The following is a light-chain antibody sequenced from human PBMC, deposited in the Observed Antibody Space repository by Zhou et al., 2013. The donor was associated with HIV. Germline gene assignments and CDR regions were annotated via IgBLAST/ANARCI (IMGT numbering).Light chain of an antibody. V-gene: IGKV3-11*01. CDR2: DAS. J-gene: IGKJ3*01. CDR3: QQRSNWGFT. Sequence: EVLMTQSPVTLSVSPGGRATLSCRASQSVDTYLAWYQQRPGQAPRLLIYDASNRATGIPARFSGSGSGTDFTLTISSLEPEDFAVYYCQQRSNWGFTFGPGTKVDIK. CDR1: QSVDTY.